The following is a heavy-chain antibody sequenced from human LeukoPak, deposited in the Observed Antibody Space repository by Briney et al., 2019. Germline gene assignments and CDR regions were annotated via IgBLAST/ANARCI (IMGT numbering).Heavy chain of an antibody. D-gene: IGHD5-12*01. CDR2: ISYDGSDK. Sequence: GGSLRLSCAASGFTFSAYGMHWVRQAPGKGLDWVAVISYDGSDKYYAASVKGRFTFSRDNSKNTLFLQMNSLRAEDTAVYYCAKGSNRGVATIDYWGQGTLVTVSS. V-gene: IGHV3-30*18. J-gene: IGHJ4*02. CDR3: AKGSNRGVATIDY. CDR1: GFTFSAYG.